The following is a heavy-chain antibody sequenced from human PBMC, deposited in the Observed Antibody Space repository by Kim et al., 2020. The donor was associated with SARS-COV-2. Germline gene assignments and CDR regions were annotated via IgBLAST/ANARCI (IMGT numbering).Heavy chain of an antibody. CDR2: ISYDGSNK. CDR1: GFTFSSYA. Sequence: GGSLRLSCAASGFTFSSYAMHWVRQAPGKGLEWVAVISYDGSNKYYADSVKGRFTISRDNSKNTLYLQMNSLRAEDTAVYYCARDRIYGRNYYYYMDVWGKGTTVTVSS. V-gene: IGHV3-30-3*01. D-gene: IGHD3-16*01. CDR3: ARDRIYGRNYYYYMDV. J-gene: IGHJ6*03.